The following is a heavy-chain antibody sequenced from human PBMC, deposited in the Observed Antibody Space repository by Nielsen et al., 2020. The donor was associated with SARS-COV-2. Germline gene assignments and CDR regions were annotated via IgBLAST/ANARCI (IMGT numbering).Heavy chain of an antibody. J-gene: IGHJ4*02. D-gene: IGHD3-3*01. CDR2: INSSGSGT. CDR1: GFTFSSTW. Sequence: GGSLRLSCSASGFTFSSTWMDWVRQAPGQGLVWVSRINSSGSGTAYADSVKGRFTISRDNSKNTLYLQMNSLRAEDTAVYYCAKSITIFGALMDWGQGTLVTVSS. CDR3: AKSITIFGALMD. V-gene: IGHV3-74*01.